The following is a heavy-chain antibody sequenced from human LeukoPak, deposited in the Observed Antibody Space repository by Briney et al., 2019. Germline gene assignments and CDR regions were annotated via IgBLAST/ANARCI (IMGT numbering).Heavy chain of an antibody. Sequence: GRSLRLSCAASGFTFSSYGMHWVRQAPGKGLEWVAVISYDGSNKYYADSVKGRFTISRDNSKNTLYLQMNSLRAEDTAVYYCAKDLMGDWPTLYYYYSAMDVCGQGTTVT. D-gene: IGHD2-21*02. CDR3: AKDLMGDWPTLYYYYSAMDV. V-gene: IGHV3-30*18. CDR1: GFTFSSYG. CDR2: ISYDGSNK. J-gene: IGHJ6*02.